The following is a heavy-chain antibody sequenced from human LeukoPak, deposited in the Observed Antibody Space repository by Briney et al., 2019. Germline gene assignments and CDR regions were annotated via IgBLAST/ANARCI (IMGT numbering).Heavy chain of an antibody. CDR1: GFTFSSYA. V-gene: IGHV3-30-3*01. J-gene: IGHJ4*02. CDR2: ISYDGTKK. CDR3: ARKGVTYYDFWSGPDLHYYFDY. Sequence: PGGSLRLSCAASGFTFSSYAMHWVRQAPGKGLEWVAVISYDGTKKYYADSVKGRFTISRDNAKNSLYLQMNSLRAEDTAVYYCARKGVTYYDFWSGPDLHYYFDYWGQGTLVTVSS. D-gene: IGHD3-3*01.